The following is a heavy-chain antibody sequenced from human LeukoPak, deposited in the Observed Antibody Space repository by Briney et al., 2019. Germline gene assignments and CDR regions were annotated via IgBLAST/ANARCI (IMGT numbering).Heavy chain of an antibody. J-gene: IGHJ4*02. D-gene: IGHD3-10*01. CDR2: ISSSGVTI. CDR3: ARVTYGSGTYGAFDY. V-gene: IGHV3-48*01. Sequence: GGSLRLSCAASGFTFSTCSMNWVRQAPGKGLEWVSYISSSGVTIYYADSVKGRFTISRDNSKNTLYLQMNSLRAEDTAVYYCARVTYGSGTYGAFDYWGQGTLVTVSS. CDR1: GFTFSTCS.